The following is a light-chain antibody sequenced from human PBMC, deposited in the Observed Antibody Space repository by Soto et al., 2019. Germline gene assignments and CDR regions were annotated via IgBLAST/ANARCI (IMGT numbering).Light chain of an antibody. CDR1: QGFTSTS. V-gene: IGKV3D-11*01. CDR3: QQRNNWLRT. J-gene: IGKJ1*01. CDR2: DAS. Sequence: EVVLTQSPGTLSLSPGERATLSCRASQGFTSTSLAWYQQKPGQAPRLLIYDASDRATGIPARFSGSGSGTDFTLTISSLEPEDFAVYYCQQRNNWLRTFGQGTKVDIK.